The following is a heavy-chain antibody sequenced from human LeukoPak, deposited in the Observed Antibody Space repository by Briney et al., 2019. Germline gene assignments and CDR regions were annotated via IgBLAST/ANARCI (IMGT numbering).Heavy chain of an antibody. CDR1: EFTVSSYH. Sequence: GGSLRLSWEASEFTVSSYHMSWVRQAPGKGLEWVSVIHSGGRTHSEDSVRGRFIIFRANTQDTLYLQMNSLRAEDTGVYYCARTGVYGGLNYYYYGMDVWGPGTTVTVSS. V-gene: IGHV3-66*01. CDR2: IHSGGRT. CDR3: ARTGVYGGLNYYYYGMDV. J-gene: IGHJ6*02. D-gene: IGHD4-17*01.